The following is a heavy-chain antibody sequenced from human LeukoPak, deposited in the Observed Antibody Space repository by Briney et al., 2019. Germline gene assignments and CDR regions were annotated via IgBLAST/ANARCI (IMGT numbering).Heavy chain of an antibody. J-gene: IGHJ4*02. D-gene: IGHD3-3*01. V-gene: IGHV4-59*08. Sequence: SETLSLTCTVSGGSISSYYWSWIRQPPGKGLEWIGYIYYSGSTNYNPSLKSRVTISVDTSKNQFSLKLSSVTAADTAVYYCARQNDFWSGYYIDYWGQGTLVTVSS. CDR1: GGSISSYY. CDR3: ARQNDFWSGYYIDY. CDR2: IYYSGST.